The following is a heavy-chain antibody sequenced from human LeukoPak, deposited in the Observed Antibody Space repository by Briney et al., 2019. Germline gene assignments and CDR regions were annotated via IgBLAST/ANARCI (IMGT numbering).Heavy chain of an antibody. CDR2: IYYSGST. Sequence: SETLSLTCTVSGGSISSYYWSWIRQPPGKGLEWIGYIYYSGSTNYNPSLKSRVTISVDTSKNQFSLKLSSVTAADTAVYYCARDALGIVVVPAACDAFDIWGQGTMVTVSS. CDR1: GGSISSYY. D-gene: IGHD2-2*01. CDR3: ARDALGIVVVPAACDAFDI. J-gene: IGHJ3*02. V-gene: IGHV4-59*12.